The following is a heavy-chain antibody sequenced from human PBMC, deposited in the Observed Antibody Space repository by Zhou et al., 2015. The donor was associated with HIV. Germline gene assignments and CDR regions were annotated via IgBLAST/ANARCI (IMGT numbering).Heavy chain of an antibody. Sequence: QVQLXQSGAEVKKPGSSVKVSCKASGGTFSTSSINWVRQAPGQGLEWMGGIIPIFGSPTYAQKLQGRITITADESTSTAYVELNRLRSEDTAVYYCARVYGEGAYYYPYWGQGTLVTVSS. CDR3: ARVYGEGAYYYPY. V-gene: IGHV1-69*12. CDR2: IIPIFGSP. D-gene: IGHD3-10*01. J-gene: IGHJ4*02. CDR1: GGTFSTSS.